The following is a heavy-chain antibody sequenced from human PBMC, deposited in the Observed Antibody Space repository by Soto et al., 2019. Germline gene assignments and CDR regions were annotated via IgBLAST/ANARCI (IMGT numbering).Heavy chain of an antibody. V-gene: IGHV4-59*01. CDR2: IYYSVST. Sequence: LSLTGTVSGGSIMSYYWSWIRQPPGKGLERMGYIYYSVSTNYNPSLKSRVTISVDTSKNQFSLKLSSVTAADTAVYYCARGSGYSRSSAWFVAQRPIYYYGMDVWGQGTTVTVSS. CDR1: GGSIMSYY. J-gene: IGHJ6*02. CDR3: ARGSGYSRSSAWFVAQRPIYYYGMDV. D-gene: IGHD6-6*01.